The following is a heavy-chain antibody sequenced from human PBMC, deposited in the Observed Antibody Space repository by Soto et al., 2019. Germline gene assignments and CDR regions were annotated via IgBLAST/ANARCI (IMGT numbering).Heavy chain of an antibody. CDR2: ISYDGSNK. V-gene: IGHV3-30*18. CDR1: GFTFSSYG. J-gene: IGHJ4*02. D-gene: IGHD5-12*01. CDR3: AKARTGDGYNAFAY. Sequence: QVQLVESGGGVVQPGRSLRLSCAASGFTFSSYGMHWVRQAPGKGLEWVAIISYDGSNKYYADSVKGRFTISRDNSKNTLYLQMNSLRAEDTAVYYCAKARTGDGYNAFAYWGQGTLVIVSS.